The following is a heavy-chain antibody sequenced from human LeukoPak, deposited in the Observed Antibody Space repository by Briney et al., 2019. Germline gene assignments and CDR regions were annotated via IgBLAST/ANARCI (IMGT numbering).Heavy chain of an antibody. J-gene: IGHJ4*02. V-gene: IGHV3-21*01. CDR1: GLAFNTFG. CDR2: ISSSSSYI. D-gene: IGHD3-16*02. CDR3: ARAYQKIDYVWGSYRPYYFDY. Sequence: PGGSLRLSCAASGLAFNTFGFNWVRQAPGKGLEWVSSISSSSSYIYYADSVKGRFTISRDNAKNSLYLQMNSLRAEDTAVYYCARAYQKIDYVWGSYRPYYFDYWGQGTLVTVSS.